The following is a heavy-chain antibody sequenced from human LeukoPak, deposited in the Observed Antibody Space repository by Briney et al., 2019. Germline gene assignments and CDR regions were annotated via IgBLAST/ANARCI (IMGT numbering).Heavy chain of an antibody. J-gene: IGHJ4*02. D-gene: IGHD6-13*01. V-gene: IGHV4-34*01. CDR2: INHNGST. CDR3: ARHGGIAAAGTSVFDY. Sequence: SETLSLTCAVYGWSFSGYYWSWIRQPPGKGLEWIGEINHNGSTNYNPSLKSRVTISVDTSKNQFSLKLSSVTAADTAVYYCARHGGIAAAGTSVFDYWGQGTLVTVSS. CDR1: GWSFSGYY.